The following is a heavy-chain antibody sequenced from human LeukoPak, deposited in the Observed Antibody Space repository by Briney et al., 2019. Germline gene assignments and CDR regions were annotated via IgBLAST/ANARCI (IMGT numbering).Heavy chain of an antibody. J-gene: IGHJ6*02. CDR1: GFTFSSYW. V-gene: IGHV3-74*01. Sequence: GGSLRLSCAASGFTFSSYWMHWVRQAPGKGLVWVSRINSDGSSTSYADSVTGRFTISRDNAKNTLYLQMNSLRAEDTAVYYCAREPTTIFGVVDRYGMDVWGQGTSVTVSS. CDR3: AREPTTIFGVVDRYGMDV. CDR2: INSDGSST. D-gene: IGHD3-3*01.